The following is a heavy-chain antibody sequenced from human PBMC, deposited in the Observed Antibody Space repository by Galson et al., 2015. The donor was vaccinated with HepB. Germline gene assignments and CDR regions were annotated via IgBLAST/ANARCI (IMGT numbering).Heavy chain of an antibody. CDR3: ARGPGTCYPNGNYYMDV. CDR2: NKNSYMT. D-gene: IGHD2-15*01. CDR1: GFSFVDYY. J-gene: IGHJ6*03. V-gene: IGHV3-72*01. Sequence: SLRLSCAVSGFSFVDYYVDWVRQAPGKGLEWVGQNKNSYMTDYAASVSGRFTISKDDSKRSVYLQMDSLKIEDTAVYYCARGPGTCYPNGNYYMDVWGTGTTVIVSS.